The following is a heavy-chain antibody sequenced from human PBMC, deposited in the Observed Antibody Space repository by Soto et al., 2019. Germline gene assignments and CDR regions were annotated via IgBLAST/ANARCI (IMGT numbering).Heavy chain of an antibody. V-gene: IGHV4-34*01. CDR2: INHSGST. Sequence: SETLSLTCAVYGGSFSGYYWSWIRRPPGKGLEWIGEINHSGSTNYNPSLKSRVTISVDTSKNQFSLKLSSVTAADTAVYYCARGLVGAISFDYWGQGTLVTVSS. CDR3: ARGLVGAISFDY. J-gene: IGHJ4*02. D-gene: IGHD1-26*01. CDR1: GGSFSGYY.